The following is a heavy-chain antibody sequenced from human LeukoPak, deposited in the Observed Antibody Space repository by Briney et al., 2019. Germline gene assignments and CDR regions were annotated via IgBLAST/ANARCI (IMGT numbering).Heavy chain of an antibody. CDR3: AKDFSTVDYYYYGMDV. CDR2: IGIIGSST. CDR1: GFTFSTYA. V-gene: IGHV3-23*01. J-gene: IGHJ6*02. Sequence: GGSLRLSCAASGFTFSTYAMNWVRQAPGKGLEWVSTIGIIGSSTYYADSVRGRFTISRDNSKNTLYLQVSSLTAEDTAVYYCAKDFSTVDYYYYGMDVWGQGTTVTVSS. D-gene: IGHD2/OR15-2a*01.